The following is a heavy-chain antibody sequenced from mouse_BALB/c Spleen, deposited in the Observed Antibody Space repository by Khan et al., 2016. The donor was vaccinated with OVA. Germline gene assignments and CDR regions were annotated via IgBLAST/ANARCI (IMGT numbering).Heavy chain of an antibody. V-gene: IGHV1-63*02. CDR1: GYTFTNYW. CDR3: ARRVAARATWDYFDY. Sequence: VQLQQSGAELVRPGTSVKMSCKAAGYTFTNYWIGWVKQRPGHGLEWIGDTYPGGGYTNYNEKFKGKATLTADTSARKAYMQLSGLTSEDSAIXYVARRVAARATWDYFDYWGQGTTLTVSS. D-gene: IGHD3-1*01. J-gene: IGHJ2*01. CDR2: TYPGGGYT.